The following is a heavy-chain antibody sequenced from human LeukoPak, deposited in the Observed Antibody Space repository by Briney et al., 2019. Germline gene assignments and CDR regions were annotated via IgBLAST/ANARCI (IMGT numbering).Heavy chain of an antibody. CDR2: IWYDGSNK. CDR3: ARDGVAGKFDY. J-gene: IGHJ4*02. Sequence: PGRSLRLSCAASGFTFSSYGMHWVRQAPGKGLEWVAVIWYDGSNKYYADSVKGRFTISRDNSENTLYLQMNSLRAEDTAVYYCARDGVAGKFDYWGQGTLVTVSS. CDR1: GFTFSSYG. D-gene: IGHD6-19*01. V-gene: IGHV3-33*01.